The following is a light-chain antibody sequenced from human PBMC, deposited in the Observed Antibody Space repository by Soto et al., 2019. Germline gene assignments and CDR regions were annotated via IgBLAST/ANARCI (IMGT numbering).Light chain of an antibody. CDR2: GAS. V-gene: IGKV3-15*01. Sequence: EIVMTQSPATLSVSPGERATLSCRASQSVSTSLAWYQQKPGQAPRLLIYGASTRATGIPARFSGSGSVTEFTLAIRSLQSEDFAVYYCQPYNNWPSWTFGLGSKV. CDR3: QPYNNWPSWT. J-gene: IGKJ1*01. CDR1: QSVSTS.